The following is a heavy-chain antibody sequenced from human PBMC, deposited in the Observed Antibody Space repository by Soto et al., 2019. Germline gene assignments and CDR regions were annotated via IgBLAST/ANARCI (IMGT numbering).Heavy chain of an antibody. CDR2: VRSKTQNYAT. V-gene: IGHV3-73*01. CDR1: GFSLSDSA. Sequence: GGSLRLSCVVSGFSLSDSAIHWVRQASGKGLEWVGRVRSKTQNYATEFVASVRGRFTISRDESKKTIYLHMSGLKTEDTAVYYCTRHTVDYWGQGTPVTVSS. CDR3: TRHTVDY. D-gene: IGHD4-4*01. J-gene: IGHJ4*02.